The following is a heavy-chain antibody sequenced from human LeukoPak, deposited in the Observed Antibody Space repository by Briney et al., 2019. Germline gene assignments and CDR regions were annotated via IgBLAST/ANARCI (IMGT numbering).Heavy chain of an antibody. J-gene: IGHJ3*02. Sequence: ASVKVSCKASGGTFSSYAINWVRQATGQGLEWMGWMNPNSGNTGYAQKFQGRVTMTRNTSISTAYMELSSLRSEDTAVYYCATGGNPNGGDAFDIWGQGTMVTVSS. CDR3: ATGGNPNGGDAFDI. CDR2: MNPNSGNT. CDR1: GGTFSSYA. V-gene: IGHV1-8*02. D-gene: IGHD1-1*01.